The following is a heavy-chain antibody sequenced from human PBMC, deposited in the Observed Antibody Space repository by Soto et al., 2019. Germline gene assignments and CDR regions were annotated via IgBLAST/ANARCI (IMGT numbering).Heavy chain of an antibody. CDR3: ARESQQLARGWFDP. V-gene: IGHV1-2*02. CDR1: GGTFSSYT. Sequence: GASVKVSCKASGGTFSSYTISWVRQAPGQGLEWMGWIIPNSGSTNYAQKFQGRVTITRDTSISTAYMELSRLRSDDTAVYYCARESQQLARGWFDPWGQGTLVTVSS. D-gene: IGHD6-13*01. J-gene: IGHJ5*02. CDR2: IIPNSGST.